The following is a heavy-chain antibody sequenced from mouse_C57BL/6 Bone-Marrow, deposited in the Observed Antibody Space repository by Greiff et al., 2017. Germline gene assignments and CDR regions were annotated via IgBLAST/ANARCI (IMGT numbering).Heavy chain of an antibody. CDR2: ISDGGSYT. CDR3: AREGIYYDYDGGYYYAMDY. J-gene: IGHJ4*01. D-gene: IGHD2-4*01. Sequence: EVKLMESGGGLVKPGGSLKLSCAASGFTFSSYAMSWVRQTPEKRLEWVATISDGGSYTYYPDNVKGRFTISRDNAKNILYLQMSHLKSEDTAMYYCAREGIYYDYDGGYYYAMDYWGQGTSVTVSS. CDR1: GFTFSSYA. V-gene: IGHV5-4*01.